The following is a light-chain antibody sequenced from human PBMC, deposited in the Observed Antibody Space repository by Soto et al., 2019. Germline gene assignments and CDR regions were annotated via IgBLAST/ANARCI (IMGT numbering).Light chain of an antibody. V-gene: IGLV2-23*01. J-gene: IGLJ2*01. Sequence: QSALTQPASVSGSPGQSITISCTGTSSDVGSYNLVSWYQQHPGKAPKLMIYEGSKRPSGVSNRFSGSKSGNTASLTISGLQAEDEADYYGCSYAGSSSHVVFGGGTKLTVL. CDR3: CSYAGSSSHVV. CDR2: EGS. CDR1: SSDVGSYNL.